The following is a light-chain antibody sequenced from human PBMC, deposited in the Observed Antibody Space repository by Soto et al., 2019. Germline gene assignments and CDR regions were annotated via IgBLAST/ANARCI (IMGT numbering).Light chain of an antibody. CDR1: RGHTTST. J-gene: IGLJ2*01. CDR2: VNSDGYH. Sequence: QSVLTQSPSASASLGASVKLTCTLSRGHTTSTIAWHQQQPEKGPRFLMKVNSDGYHSKGDGIPDRFSGSSSGAERYLTISSLQSEDEADYYCQTWGTGIRVVFGGGTKLTVL. V-gene: IGLV4-69*01. CDR3: QTWGTGIRVV.